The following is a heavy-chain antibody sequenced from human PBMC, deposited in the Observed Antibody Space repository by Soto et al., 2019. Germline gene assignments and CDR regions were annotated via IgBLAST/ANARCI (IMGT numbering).Heavy chain of an antibody. CDR2: IKQDGRYK. CDR3: ARGAIFGVIIMDY. CDR1: VFTFSSYW. J-gene: IGHJ4*02. Sequence: CGSLRRSCAASVFTFSSYWMSCVRQAPGKGLEWVANIKQDGRYKYYVDSVKGRFTISRDNAKNSLYLQMNSLRDAETAVYYCARGAIFGVIIMDYWGQGTLVTVSS. D-gene: IGHD3-3*01. V-gene: IGHV3-7*03.